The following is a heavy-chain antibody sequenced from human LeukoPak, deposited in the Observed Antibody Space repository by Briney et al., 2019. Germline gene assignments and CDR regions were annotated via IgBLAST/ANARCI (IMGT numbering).Heavy chain of an antibody. D-gene: IGHD3-9*01. CDR2: ISYSSSTI. V-gene: IGHV3-48*01. J-gene: IGHJ5*02. CDR3: AKDRNDDILTGYSWLDP. CDR1: GFTFNTYS. Sequence: GGSLRLSCAASGFTFNTYSMNWDRQAPGKGLEWVSCISYSSSTIYYADSVKGRFTISRDNSKNTLYLQMNSLRAEDTAVYYCAKDRNDDILTGYSWLDPWGQGTPVTVSS.